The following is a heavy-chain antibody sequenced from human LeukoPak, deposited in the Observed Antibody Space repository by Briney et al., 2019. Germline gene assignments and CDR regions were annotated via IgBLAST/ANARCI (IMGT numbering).Heavy chain of an antibody. CDR2: ISYSGIT. J-gene: IGHJ5*02. V-gene: IGHV4-59*08. CDR1: GGSITGDF. CDR3: AGDIAAVNIPGSRLDP. Sequence: SETLSLTCTVSGGSITGDFWSWIRQSPGKGLEWIGYISYSGITNYNPSLKSRVTIPVDTSKNQFSLRLRPVTAADTAVYFGAGDIAAVNIPGSRLDPWGQGTLVTVSS. D-gene: IGHD6-13*01.